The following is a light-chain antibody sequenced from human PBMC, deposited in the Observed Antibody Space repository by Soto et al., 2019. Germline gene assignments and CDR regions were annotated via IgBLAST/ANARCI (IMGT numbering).Light chain of an antibody. CDR3: QSYDSSLALYV. CDR1: SSNIGAGYD. J-gene: IGLJ1*01. Sequence: QSVLTQPPSVSGAPGQRVTISCTGSSSNIGAGYDVHWYQQLPGTASKLLIYGNSNRPSGVPDRFSGSKSGTSASLAITGLQAEDEADYYCQSYDSSLALYVFGTGTKVTVL. V-gene: IGLV1-40*01. CDR2: GNS.